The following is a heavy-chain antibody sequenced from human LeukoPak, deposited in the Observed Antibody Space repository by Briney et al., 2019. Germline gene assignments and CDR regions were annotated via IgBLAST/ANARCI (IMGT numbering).Heavy chain of an antibody. Sequence: ASVKVSCKASGYTFSSYGITWVRQAPGQGLEWVGWISAYNGNTNYAQKLQGSVTMTTDTSTSTAYKELRSLRSDDTAVYYCARGGRYFDWLLPNNWFDPWGQGTLVTVSS. D-gene: IGHD3-9*01. CDR1: GYTFSSYG. J-gene: IGHJ5*02. CDR2: ISAYNGNT. V-gene: IGHV1-18*01. CDR3: ARGGRYFDWLLPNNWFDP.